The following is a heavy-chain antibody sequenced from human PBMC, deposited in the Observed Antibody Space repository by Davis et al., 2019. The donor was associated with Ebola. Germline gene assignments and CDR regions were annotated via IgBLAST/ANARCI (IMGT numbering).Heavy chain of an antibody. CDR3: ARTTKTNIEASGLGFNSFDS. Sequence: SETLSLTCTVSGGSVSSGSYYWSWIRQPPGKGLEWIGYIYYSGSTNYNPSLKSRVTISVDTSKSQFSLKINSVTAADTAVYYCARTTKTNIEASGLGFNSFDSWGQGALVSVSS. V-gene: IGHV4-61*01. CDR2: IYYSGST. CDR1: GGSVSSGSYY. D-gene: IGHD4-17*01. J-gene: IGHJ5*01.